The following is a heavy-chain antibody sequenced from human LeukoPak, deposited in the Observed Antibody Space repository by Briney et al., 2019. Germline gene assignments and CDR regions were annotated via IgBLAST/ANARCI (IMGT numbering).Heavy chain of an antibody. V-gene: IGHV4-31*03. J-gene: IGHJ4*02. D-gene: IGHD1-14*01. CDR1: GGSISSGGYY. Sequence: SQTLSLTCTVSGGSISSGGYYWSWIRQHPGKGLEWIGYIYYSGSTYYNPSLKSRVTISVDRSKNQFSLKVSSMTAADTAVYYCARVLEGAASWEPFDYWGQGTLVTVSS. CDR2: IYYSGST. CDR3: ARVLEGAASWEPFDY.